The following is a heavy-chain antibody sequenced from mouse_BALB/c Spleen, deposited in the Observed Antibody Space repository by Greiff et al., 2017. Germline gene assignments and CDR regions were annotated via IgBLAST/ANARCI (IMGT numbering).Heavy chain of an antibody. CDR2: ISNGGGST. CDR3: ARHGYGNYGPFAY. V-gene: IGHV5-12-2*01. Sequence: EVKVVESGGGLVQPGGSLKLSCAASGFTFSSYTMSWVRQTPEKRLEWVAYISNGGGSTYYPDTVKGRFTISRDNAKNTLYLQMSSLKSEDTAMYYCARHGYGNYGPFAYWGQGTLVTVSA. CDR1: GFTFSSYT. J-gene: IGHJ3*01. D-gene: IGHD2-1*01.